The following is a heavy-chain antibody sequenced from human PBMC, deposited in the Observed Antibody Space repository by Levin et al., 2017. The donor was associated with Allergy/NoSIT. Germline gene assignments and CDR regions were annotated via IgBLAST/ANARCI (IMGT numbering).Heavy chain of an antibody. CDR1: GFTFSSYW. CDR3: ARVIAARVPWYFDL. D-gene: IGHD6-6*01. Sequence: GGSLRLSCAASGFTFSSYWMSWVRQAPGKGLEWVANIKQDGSEKYYVDSVKGRFTISRDNAKNSLYLQMNSLRAEDTAVYYCARVIAARVPWYFDLWGRGTLVTVSS. CDR2: IKQDGSEK. J-gene: IGHJ2*01. V-gene: IGHV3-7*01.